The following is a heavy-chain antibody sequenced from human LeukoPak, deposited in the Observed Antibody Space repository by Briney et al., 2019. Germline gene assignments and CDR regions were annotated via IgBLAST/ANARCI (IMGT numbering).Heavy chain of an antibody. Sequence: GSLRLSCAASGFTFSSYSMNWVRQAPGKGLEWVSSISSSSYIYYADSVKGRFTISRDNAKNSLYLQMNSLRAEDTAVYYCARDRRGVATPYYYYYMDVWGKGTTVIISS. CDR1: GFTFSSYS. CDR2: ISSSSYI. J-gene: IGHJ6*03. CDR3: ARDRRGVATPYYYYYMDV. V-gene: IGHV3-21*01. D-gene: IGHD5-12*01.